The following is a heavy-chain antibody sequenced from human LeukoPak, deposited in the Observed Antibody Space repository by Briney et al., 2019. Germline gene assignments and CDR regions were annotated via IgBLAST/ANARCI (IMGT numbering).Heavy chain of an antibody. D-gene: IGHD3-10*01. CDR3: ARDPNSYGSGTYYSHLDY. J-gene: IGHJ4*02. CDR1: GFTFTNYS. CDR2: ISSSSSSI. V-gene: IGHV3-21*01. Sequence: GGSLRLSCSASGFTFTNYSMNWVRQAPGKGLEWVSYISSSSSSIYYADSVRGRFTISRDNAKSSLYLQLNSLRDEDTAVYYCARDPNSYGSGTYYSHLDYWGQGTLVTVSS.